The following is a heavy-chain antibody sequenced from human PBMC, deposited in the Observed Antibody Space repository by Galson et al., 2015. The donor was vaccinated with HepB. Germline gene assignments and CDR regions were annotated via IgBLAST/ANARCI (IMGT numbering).Heavy chain of an antibody. CDR3: ARDRNADYLFDY. V-gene: IGHV3-48*01. CDR2: ISSTSSTI. CDR1: GFTFSSYS. Sequence: SLRLSCAASGFTFSSYSMDWVRRAPGKGLEWVSYISSTSSTIYYADSVKGRFTIFRDNAKNSLYLQMNGLRAEDMAVYYCARDRNADYLFDYWGQGTLVTVSS. J-gene: IGHJ4*02. D-gene: IGHD4-17*01.